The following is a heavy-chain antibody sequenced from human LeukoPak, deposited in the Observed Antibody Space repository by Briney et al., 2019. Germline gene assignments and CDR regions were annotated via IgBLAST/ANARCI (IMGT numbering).Heavy chain of an antibody. CDR2: IYYSGST. Sequence: PSETLSLTCTVSGGSISSYYWSWIRQPPAKGLEWIGYIYYSGSTNYNPSLKSRVTISVDTSKNQFSLKLSSVTAADTAVYYCATSDSSGVDYWGQGTLVTVSS. V-gene: IGHV4-59*01. CDR1: GGSISSYY. CDR3: ATSDSSGVDY. D-gene: IGHD3-22*01. J-gene: IGHJ4*02.